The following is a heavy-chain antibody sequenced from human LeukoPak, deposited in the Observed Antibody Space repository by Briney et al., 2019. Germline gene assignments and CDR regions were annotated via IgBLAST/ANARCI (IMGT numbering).Heavy chain of an antibody. CDR1: GFTFSDYY. Sequence: GGSLRLSCAASGFTFSDYYMSWIRQAPGKGLEWVSYISSSGSTIYYADSVKGRFTISRDNAKNSLYLQMNNLRAEDTAVYYCAKDRGVFGVAYSLDYWGQGTLVTVSS. J-gene: IGHJ4*02. D-gene: IGHD3-3*01. V-gene: IGHV3-11*01. CDR2: ISSSGSTI. CDR3: AKDRGVFGVAYSLDY.